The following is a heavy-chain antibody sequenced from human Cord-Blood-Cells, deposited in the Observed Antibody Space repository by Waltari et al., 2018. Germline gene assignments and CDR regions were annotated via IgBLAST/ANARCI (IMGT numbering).Heavy chain of an antibody. CDR3: AIFPYCSSTSCYDY. CDR1: GGSFSGYY. D-gene: IGHD2-2*01. CDR2: INHSGST. Sequence: QVQLQQWGAGLLKPSETLSLTCAVYGGSFSGYYWSWIRQPPGKGLEWIGEINHSGSTNYNPALKSRVTISVDTSKNQFSLKLSSVTAADTAVYYCAIFPYCSSTSCYDYWGQGTLVTVSS. J-gene: IGHJ4*02. V-gene: IGHV4-34*01.